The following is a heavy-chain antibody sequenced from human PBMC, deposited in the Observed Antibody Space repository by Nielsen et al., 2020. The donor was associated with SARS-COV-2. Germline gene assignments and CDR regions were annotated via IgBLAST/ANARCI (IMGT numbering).Heavy chain of an antibody. CDR1: GFTFSTFG. D-gene: IGHD4-17*01. Sequence: GESLKISCTASGFTFSTFGMSWVRQAPGKGLEWVSRISGSGSYADYADSVKGRFTISRDNSKNTLYLQMNSLRAEDTAVYYCAKGGVSLYGDSYYFDFWGQGSLVTVSS. J-gene: IGHJ4*02. V-gene: IGHV3-23*01. CDR2: ISGSGSYA. CDR3: AKGGVSLYGDSYYFDF.